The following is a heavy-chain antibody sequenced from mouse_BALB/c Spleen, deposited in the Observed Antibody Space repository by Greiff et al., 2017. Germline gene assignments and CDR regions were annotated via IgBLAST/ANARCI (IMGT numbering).Heavy chain of an antibody. Sequence: EVKLVESGGGLVQPKGSLKLSCAASGFTFNTYAMNWVRQAPGKGLEWVARIRSKSNNYATYYADSVKDRFTISRDDSQSMLYLQMNNLKTEDTAMYYCVRHGGLRGVYYAMDYWGQGTSVTVSS. J-gene: IGHJ4*01. V-gene: IGHV10-1*02. CDR3: VRHGGLRGVYYAMDY. CDR1: GFTFNTYA. CDR2: IRSKSNNYAT. D-gene: IGHD2-4*01.